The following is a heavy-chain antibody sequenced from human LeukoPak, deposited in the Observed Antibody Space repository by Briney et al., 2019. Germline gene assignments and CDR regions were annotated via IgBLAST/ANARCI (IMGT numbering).Heavy chain of an antibody. J-gene: IGHJ4*02. Sequence: PSETLSLTCAVYGGSFSGYYWSWIRQPPGKGLEWIGEINHSGSTNYNPSLKSRVTISVDTSKNQFSLKLSSVTAADTAVYYCARAAEGLVLYFWGQGTLVTVSS. CDR3: ARAAEGLVLYF. CDR2: INHSGST. CDR1: GGSFSGYY. V-gene: IGHV4-34*01. D-gene: IGHD6-19*01.